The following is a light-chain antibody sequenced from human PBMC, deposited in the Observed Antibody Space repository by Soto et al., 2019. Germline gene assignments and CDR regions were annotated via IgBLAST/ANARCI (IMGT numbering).Light chain of an antibody. J-gene: IGLJ7*01. V-gene: IGLV1-47*01. CDR1: SSNIGKNF. CDR3: AAWDDGLSGPYAV. CDR2: KDN. Sequence: QSVLTQPPSVSGTPGQRVTISCSGSSSNIGKNFVFWFQQVPGMAPKLLIYKDNQRPSGVPDPFSVSKSGTSASLAISGLRSEDEADYYCAAWDDGLSGPYAVFGGGTQLTVL.